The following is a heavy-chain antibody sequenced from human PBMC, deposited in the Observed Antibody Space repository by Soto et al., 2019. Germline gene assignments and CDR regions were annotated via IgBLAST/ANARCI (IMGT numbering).Heavy chain of an antibody. V-gene: IGHV4-4*07. Sequence: SATQCLSSPVSGGTITGSGWSWILPPAGKGLEWIGRIYMSGSTNYNPSLKSRVTMSVDTSKNQFSLKLNSVTAADMAVYFCARSYSTQTGFGSRGQATL. J-gene: IGHJ4*01. D-gene: IGHD6-13*01. CDR1: GGTITGSG. CDR2: IYMSGST. CDR3: ARSYSTQTGFGS.